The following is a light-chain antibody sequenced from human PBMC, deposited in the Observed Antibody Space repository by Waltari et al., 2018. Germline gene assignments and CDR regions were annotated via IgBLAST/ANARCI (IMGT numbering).Light chain of an antibody. CDR2: AAS. V-gene: IGKV1-39*01. CDR3: QQSYSTLQT. Sequence: DIQMTQSPSSLSASVVDSVTTTCRASQSISSYLNWYQQKPGKAPKLLIYAASSLQSGVPSRFSGSGSGTDFTLTISSLQPEDFATYYCQQSYSTLQTFGQGTKLEIK. CDR1: QSISSY. J-gene: IGKJ2*01.